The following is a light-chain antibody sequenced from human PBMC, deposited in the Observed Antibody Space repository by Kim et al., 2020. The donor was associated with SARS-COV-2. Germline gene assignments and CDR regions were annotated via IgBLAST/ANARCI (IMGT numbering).Light chain of an antibody. Sequence: PGESATISCRASHNVDISLAWYQRTPGQPPRLLIYDAAIRAAGIPDRFRGSGSGTDFTLTIGSLAPEEFAVYYCQQRGSWPPALTFGGGTKVYIK. CDR1: HNVDIS. V-gene: IGKV3-11*01. CDR2: DAA. CDR3: QQRGSWPPALT. J-gene: IGKJ4*01.